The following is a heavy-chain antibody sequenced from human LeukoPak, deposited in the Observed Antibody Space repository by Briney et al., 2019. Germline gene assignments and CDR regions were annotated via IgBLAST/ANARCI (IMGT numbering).Heavy chain of an antibody. V-gene: IGHV4-39*01. CDR1: GGSISSYY. CDR3: ARYCSSTSYYGGDY. CDR2: IYYSGST. Sequence: SETLSLTCTVSGGSISSYYWGWIRQPPGKGLEWIGSIYYSGSTYYNPSLKSRVTISVDTSKNQFSLKLSSVTAADTAVYYCARYCSSTSYYGGDYWGQGTLVTVSS. D-gene: IGHD2-2*01. J-gene: IGHJ4*02.